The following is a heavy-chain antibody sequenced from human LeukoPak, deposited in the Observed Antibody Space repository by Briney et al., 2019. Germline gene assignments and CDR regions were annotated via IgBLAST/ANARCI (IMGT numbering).Heavy chain of an antibody. D-gene: IGHD4-23*01. CDR1: AFSGYY. V-gene: IGHV4-59*01. CDR3: ARGGSRVITHQIFDY. CDR2: IYYSGST. J-gene: IGHJ4*02. Sequence: SETPSLTCTVSAFSGYYWSWIRQPPGKGLEWIGYIYYSGSTNYNPSLKSRVTISIDTSKNQFSLKLSSVTAADTAVYYCARGGSRVITHQIFDYWGQGALVTVSS.